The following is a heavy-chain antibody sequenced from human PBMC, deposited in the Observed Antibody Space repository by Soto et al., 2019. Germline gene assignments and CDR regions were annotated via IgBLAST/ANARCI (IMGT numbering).Heavy chain of an antibody. V-gene: IGHV4-34*01. CDR2: INHSGST. J-gene: IGHJ4*02. Sequence: PSETLSLTCAVYGGCFSGYYWSWIRQPPGKGLEWIGEINHSGSTNYNPSLKSRVTISVDTSKNQFSLKLSSVTAADTAVYYCARGRLRYCSSTSCRRYFDYWGQGTLVTVSS. D-gene: IGHD2-2*01. CDR1: GGCFSGYY. CDR3: ARGRLRYCSSTSCRRYFDY.